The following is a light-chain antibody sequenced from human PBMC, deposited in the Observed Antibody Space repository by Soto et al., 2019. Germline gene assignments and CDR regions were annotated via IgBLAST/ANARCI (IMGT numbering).Light chain of an antibody. CDR3: QQYNSYSRGT. V-gene: IGKV1-5*03. CDR1: QTISSW. J-gene: IGKJ1*01. CDR2: KAS. Sequence: DIQMTQSPSTLSGSVGDRVTITCRASQTISSWLAWYQQKPGKAPKLLIYKASTLKSGVPSRFSGSGSGTEFTLTISSLQPDDFATYYCQQYNSYSRGTFGQGTKVEIK.